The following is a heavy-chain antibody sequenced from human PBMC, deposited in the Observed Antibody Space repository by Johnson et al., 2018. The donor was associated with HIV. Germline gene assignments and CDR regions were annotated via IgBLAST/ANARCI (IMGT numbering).Heavy chain of an antibody. Sequence: VQLVESGGGVVQPGGSLRLSCAASGFTFDDYAMHWVRQAPGKGLEWVSGISWNSGSIDYADSVKARFTISRDNAKNSLYLQMNSLRAEDMALYFCAKDMGRYSGSYGNYDAFDFWGQGTMVTVSS. CDR2: ISWNSGSI. D-gene: IGHD1-26*01. CDR1: GFTFDDYA. J-gene: IGHJ3*01. CDR3: AKDMGRYSGSYGNYDAFDF. V-gene: IGHV3-9*03.